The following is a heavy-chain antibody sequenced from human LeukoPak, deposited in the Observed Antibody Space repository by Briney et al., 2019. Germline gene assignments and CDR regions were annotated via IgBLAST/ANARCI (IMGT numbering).Heavy chain of an antibody. CDR3: ARVPPGGDHHFDY. D-gene: IGHD2-21*02. J-gene: IGHJ4*02. CDR2: IYSGGST. CDR1: GFTVSSNY. Sequence: GGSLRLSCAASGFTVSSNYMSWVRQAPGKGLEWVSAIYSGGSTYYADSVKGRFTISRDNSKNTLYLQMNSLRAEDTAVYDCARVPPGGDHHFDYWGQGTLVTVSS. V-gene: IGHV3-53*01.